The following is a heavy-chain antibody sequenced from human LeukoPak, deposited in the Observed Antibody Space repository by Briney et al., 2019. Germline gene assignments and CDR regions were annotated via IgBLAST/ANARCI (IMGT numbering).Heavy chain of an antibody. Sequence: PSETLSLTCTVSGGSISSSSYYWGWIRQPPGKGLEWIGEINHSGSTNYNPSLKSRVTISVDTSKNQFSLKLSSVTAADTAVYYCARGGPRRWFDPWGQGTLVTVSS. V-gene: IGHV4-39*07. CDR3: ARGGPRRWFDP. CDR1: GGSISSSSYY. CDR2: INHSGST. J-gene: IGHJ5*02.